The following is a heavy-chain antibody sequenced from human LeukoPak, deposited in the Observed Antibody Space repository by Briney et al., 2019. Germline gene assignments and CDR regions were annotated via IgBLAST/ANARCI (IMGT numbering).Heavy chain of an antibody. J-gene: IGHJ4*02. Sequence: GGSLRLSCAASGFTVSSNYMSWVRQAPGKGLEWVANIKQDGSEKYYVDSVKGRFTISRDNAKNSLYLQMNSLRAEDTAVYYCESTGDYWGQGTLVTVSS. V-gene: IGHV3-7*01. CDR2: IKQDGSEK. CDR3: ESTGDY. CDR1: GFTVSSNY. D-gene: IGHD1-14*01.